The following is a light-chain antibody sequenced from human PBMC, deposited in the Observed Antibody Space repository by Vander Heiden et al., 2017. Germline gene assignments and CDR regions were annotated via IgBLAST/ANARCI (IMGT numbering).Light chain of an antibody. CDR1: QGSSSY. Sequence: AIRMPQPPSSLSASTGDRVTITSRARQGSSSYLAWYQQKPGKAPQLLIYAASTLQSGVPSRFSGSGSGTDFTLTISCLQSEDFAAYYCQQYYSYPRTFGQGTKVEIK. V-gene: IGKV1-8*01. J-gene: IGKJ1*01. CDR3: QQYYSYPRT. CDR2: AAS.